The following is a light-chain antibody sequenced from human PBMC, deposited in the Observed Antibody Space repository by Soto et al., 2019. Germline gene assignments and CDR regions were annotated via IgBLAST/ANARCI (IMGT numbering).Light chain of an antibody. CDR3: QQYNSYSLWT. J-gene: IGKJ1*01. V-gene: IGKV1-5*01. Sequence: DLQMTQSPSTLSASVGARVTITCRASQSISSWLAWYQQKPAKAPKLLIYGASRVDSGVPSRYSGSGSGTEFTLTISSLQPDDFATDYCQQYNSYSLWTFGQGTKVEIK. CDR2: GAS. CDR1: QSISSW.